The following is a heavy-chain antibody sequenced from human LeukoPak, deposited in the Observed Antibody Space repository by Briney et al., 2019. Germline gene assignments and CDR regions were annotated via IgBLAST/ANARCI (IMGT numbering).Heavy chain of an antibody. CDR3: ARQVVAVAGTGYFDY. V-gene: IGHV4-39*01. Sequence: SETLSLTCTVSGGXIRSSSYYWGWIRQPPGKGLAWIGSIYYSGSTYYNASLKSRGTISVDTSKNQFSLKLNSVTAADTAVYFCARQVVAVAGTGYFDYWGQGTLVTVSS. CDR1: GGXIRSSSYY. D-gene: IGHD6-19*01. CDR2: IYYSGST. J-gene: IGHJ4*02.